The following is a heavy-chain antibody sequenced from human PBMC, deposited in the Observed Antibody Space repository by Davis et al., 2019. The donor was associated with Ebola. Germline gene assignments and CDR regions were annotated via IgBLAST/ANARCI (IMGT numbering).Heavy chain of an antibody. V-gene: IGHV3-11*06. CDR1: GFTFSDYY. D-gene: IGHD5-18*01. CDR2: ISSSSSYT. CDR3: ACSWIQLSGIDY. J-gene: IGHJ4*02. Sequence: PGGSLRLSCAASGFTFSDYYMSWIRQAPGKGLEWVSYISSSSSYTNYADSVKGRFTISRDNAKNSLYLQMNSLRAEDTAVYYCACSWIQLSGIDYWGQGTLVTVSS.